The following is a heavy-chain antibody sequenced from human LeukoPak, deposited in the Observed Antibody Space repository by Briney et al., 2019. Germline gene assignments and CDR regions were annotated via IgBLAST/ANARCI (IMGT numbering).Heavy chain of an antibody. Sequence: ASVKVSCMASGYTFTMYAINWLRQAPGQGLEWMGWINMYTANPAYAQGFTERFVFSLDTSVTTAYLQISNLKTEDTAVYYCARHDNDDDFDYWGQGTLVTVSS. J-gene: IGHJ4*02. CDR1: GYTFTMYA. V-gene: IGHV7-4-1*02. CDR2: INMYTANP. D-gene: IGHD3-16*01. CDR3: ARHDNDDDFDY.